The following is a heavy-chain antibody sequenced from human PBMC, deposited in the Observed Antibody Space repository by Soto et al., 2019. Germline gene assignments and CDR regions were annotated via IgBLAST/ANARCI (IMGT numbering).Heavy chain of an antibody. CDR3: SAGETFDY. CDR2: INQDGRTK. V-gene: IGHV3-7*01. Sequence: PGGSLRLSCAASGFTFSTYWMTWVRQAPGKGLEWVANINQDGRTKQYVDSVKGRFTISRDNAKNSLYLQMNGLRAEDTAVYYCSAGETFDYWGQGTLVTVSS. D-gene: IGHD2-21*01. J-gene: IGHJ4*02. CDR1: GFTFSTYW.